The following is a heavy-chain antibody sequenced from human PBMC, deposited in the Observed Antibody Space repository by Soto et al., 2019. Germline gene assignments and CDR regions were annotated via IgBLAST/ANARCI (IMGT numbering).Heavy chain of an antibody. CDR3: ARDLYRPLAY. D-gene: IGHD4-4*01. Sequence: GGSLRLSCVGSGFTFSSYWMSLVRQAPGKGLEWVANIKPDGSEKYYVDSVKGRFTISRDNAENSLYLQVNSLRAEDTAVYYCARDLYRPLAYWGQGTLVTVSS. CDR2: IKPDGSEK. CDR1: GFTFSSYW. J-gene: IGHJ4*02. V-gene: IGHV3-7*04.